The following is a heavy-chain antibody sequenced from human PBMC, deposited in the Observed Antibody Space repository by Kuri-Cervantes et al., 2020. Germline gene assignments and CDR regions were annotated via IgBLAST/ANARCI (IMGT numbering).Heavy chain of an antibody. D-gene: IGHD2-8*02. CDR1: GYTFTSYG. V-gene: IGHV7-4-1*02. CDR3: ARGGGLGYCTGGVCYTDYYYYMDV. J-gene: IGHJ6*03. CDR2: INTNTGNP. Sequence: ASVKVSCKASGYTFTSYGISWVRQAPGQGLEWMGWINTNTGNPTYAQGFTGRFVFSLDTSVSTAYLQISSLKAEDTAVYYCARGGGLGYCTGGVCYTDYYYYMDVWGKGTTVTVSS.